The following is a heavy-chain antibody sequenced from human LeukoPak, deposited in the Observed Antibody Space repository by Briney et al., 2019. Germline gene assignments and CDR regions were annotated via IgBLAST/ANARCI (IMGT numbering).Heavy chain of an antibody. D-gene: IGHD3-3*01. CDR2: IYPGDSDT. CDR3: SRQEGGVVTLFYY. CDR1: GYSFTTYW. J-gene: IGHJ4*02. V-gene: IGHV5-51*01. Sequence: GESLKISCEGSGYSFTTYWIGWVRQMPGRGLEWMGIIYPGDSDTRYSPSFQGQFTISADKSLSTAFLQWNSLKASDTPLYYVSRQEGGVVTLFYYWGQGTLVSVSS.